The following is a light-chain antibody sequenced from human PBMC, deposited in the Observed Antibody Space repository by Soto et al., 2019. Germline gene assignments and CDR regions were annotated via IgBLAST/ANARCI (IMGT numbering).Light chain of an antibody. CDR1: QSVSSSY. V-gene: IGKV3-20*01. CDR2: GAS. CDR3: QQYGSSL. Sequence: EILLTQSPGTLSLSPGERATLSCRASQSVSSSYLAWYQQKPGQAPRLLIYGASSRATGIPDRFSGSGSGTDFTLTISRLEPEDFAVYYCQQYGSSLFGQGTRLEIK. J-gene: IGKJ5*01.